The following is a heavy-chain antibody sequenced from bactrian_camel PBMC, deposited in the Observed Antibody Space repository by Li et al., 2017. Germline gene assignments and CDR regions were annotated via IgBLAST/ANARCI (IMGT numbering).Heavy chain of an antibody. CDR2: INTGGGST. V-gene: IGHV3S31*01. J-gene: IGHJ6*01. D-gene: IGHD3*01. CDR1: GFTFSNYA. Sequence: VQLVESGGGSVQAGGSLRVSCAASGFTFSNYAMSWVRQAPGKGLEWVSAINTGGGSTYYANSVKGRFTISRDNAKNTLYLQMTNLKPEDTAMYYCAASVYDCLPGHWDDITYNAWGQGTQVTVS. CDR3: AASVYDCLPGHWDDITYNA.